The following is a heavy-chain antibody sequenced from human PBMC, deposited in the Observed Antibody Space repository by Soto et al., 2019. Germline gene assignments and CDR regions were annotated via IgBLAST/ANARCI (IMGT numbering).Heavy chain of an antibody. CDR3: AIGLTPGYFDY. CDR2: IIPIFGTA. V-gene: IGHV1-69*13. Sequence: ASVKVSCKASGGTFSSYAISWVRQAPGQGLEWMGGIIPIFGTANYAQKFQGRVTITADESTSTAYMELSSLRSEDTAVYYCAIGLTPGYFDYWGQGTLVTVSS. J-gene: IGHJ4*02. D-gene: IGHD3-9*01. CDR1: GGTFSSYA.